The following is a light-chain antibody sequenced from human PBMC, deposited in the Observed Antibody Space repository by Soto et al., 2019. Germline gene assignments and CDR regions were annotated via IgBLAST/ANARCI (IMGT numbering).Light chain of an antibody. CDR3: QQYDDSARYK. Sequence: EIVLTQSPGTLSLSPVERATLSCRASQSINTRYSAWYQQKPGQPPRLLIYATSSRSPGIPDRFSGSGSGTDFTLTISRLEPEDFAVYYCQQYDDSARYKFGQGTNLDIK. V-gene: IGKV3-20*01. CDR1: QSINTRY. J-gene: IGKJ2*01. CDR2: ATS.